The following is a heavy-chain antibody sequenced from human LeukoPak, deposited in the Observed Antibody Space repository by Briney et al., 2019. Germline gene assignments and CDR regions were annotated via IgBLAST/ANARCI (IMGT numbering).Heavy chain of an antibody. J-gene: IGHJ4*02. CDR3: AKEGXIRXVIDY. V-gene: IGHV4-4*02. Sequence: NPSETLSLTCAVSGGSISSSNWWSWVRQPPGKGLEWIGEIYHXGSTNYNPSLKSRVTISVDKSKNQFSLKLSSVTAADTAVYYCAKEGXIRXVIDYWGQGALVTVSS. D-gene: IGHD3-10*01. CDR1: GGSISSSNW. CDR2: IYHXGST.